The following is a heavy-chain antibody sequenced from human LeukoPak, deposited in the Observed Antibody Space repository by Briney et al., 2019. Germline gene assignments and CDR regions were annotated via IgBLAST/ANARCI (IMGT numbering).Heavy chain of an antibody. D-gene: IGHD2/OR15-2a*01. J-gene: IGHJ6*03. CDR3: STISTDYYMDV. CDR1: GGSISSSSYY. Sequence: PSETLSLTCTVSGGSISSSSYYWGWIRQPPGKGLEWIGSIYYSGSTYYNPSLKSRVTISVDTSKNQFSLKLSSVTAADTAVYYCSTISTDYYMDVWGKGTTVTVSS. CDR2: IYYSGST. V-gene: IGHV4-39*01.